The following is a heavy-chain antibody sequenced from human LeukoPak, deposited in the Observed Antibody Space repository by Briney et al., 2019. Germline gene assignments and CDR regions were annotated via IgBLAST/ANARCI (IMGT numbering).Heavy chain of an antibody. V-gene: IGHV4-34*01. D-gene: IGHD3-3*01. CDR2: INHSGST. Sequence: GSLRLSCAASGFTFSSYAMSWVRQPPGKGLEWIGEINHSGSTNYNPSLKSRVTISVDTSKNQFSLKLSSVTAADTAVYYCARALYDFWSGYYSNWFDPWGQGTLVTVSS. CDR3: ARALYDFWSGYYSNWFDP. J-gene: IGHJ5*02. CDR1: GFTFSSYA.